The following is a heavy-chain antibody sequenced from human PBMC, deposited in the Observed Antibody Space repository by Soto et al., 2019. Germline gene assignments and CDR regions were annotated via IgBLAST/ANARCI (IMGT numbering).Heavy chain of an antibody. CDR2: ISGTGGTT. J-gene: IGHJ4*02. CDR1: AFTFSSYA. V-gene: IGHV3-23*01. D-gene: IGHD6-25*01. CDR3: AKFFVETGGSSGWPWSFHF. Sequence: EVQLLESGGGLVQPGGSLRLSCAASAFTFSSYAMSWVRQAPGKGLEWVSAISGTGGTTYYADSVKGRFTISRDNSRNTLHLQMNSLRAEDTAIYYCAKFFVETGGSSGWPWSFHFWGQGTLVTVSS.